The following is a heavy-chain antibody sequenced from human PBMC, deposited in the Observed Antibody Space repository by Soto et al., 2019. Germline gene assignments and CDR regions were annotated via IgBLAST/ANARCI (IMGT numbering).Heavy chain of an antibody. CDR3: ARDSETAMEPVYYYYYGMDV. J-gene: IGHJ6*02. CDR2: ISAYNGNT. V-gene: IGHV1-18*04. Sequence: AARQVSYKASACSFTSYCISWVRQAPGQGLEWMGWISAYNGNTNYAQKLQGRVTMTTDTSTSTAYMELRSLRSDDTAVYYCARDSETAMEPVYYYYYGMDVWGQGTTVTVSS. CDR1: ACSFTSYC. D-gene: IGHD5-18*01.